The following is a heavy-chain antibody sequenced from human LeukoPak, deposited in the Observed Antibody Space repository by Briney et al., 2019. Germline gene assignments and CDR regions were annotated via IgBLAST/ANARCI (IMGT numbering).Heavy chain of an antibody. Sequence: SPTLSLTCAISGDSVSSNSAAWNWLRQSPSRGLEWLGRTYYRSKWYNDYAVSVKSRIAISPDTSKNQFSLQLNSVTPEDTAVYYCARDLSLAMYEWGQGTLVTVSS. CDR2: TYYRSKWYN. V-gene: IGHV6-1*01. CDR1: GDSVSSNSAA. J-gene: IGHJ4*02. D-gene: IGHD6-6*01. CDR3: ARDLSLAMYE.